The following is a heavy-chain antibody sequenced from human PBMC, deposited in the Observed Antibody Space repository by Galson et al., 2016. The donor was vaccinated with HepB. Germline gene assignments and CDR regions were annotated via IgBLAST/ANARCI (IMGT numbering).Heavy chain of an antibody. CDR3: AKDLWLRGYHYLDY. J-gene: IGHJ4*02. CDR1: GFTFSSYA. Sequence: SLRLSCAASGFTFSSYAMHWVRQAPGKGLEWVSAIRGSGDSTYYADSVKGRFTISRDNSKNTLHLQMNNVRAEDTAVYYCAKDLWLRGYHYLDYWGQGTLVTVSS. V-gene: IGHV3-23*01. D-gene: IGHD2-15*01. CDR2: IRGSGDST.